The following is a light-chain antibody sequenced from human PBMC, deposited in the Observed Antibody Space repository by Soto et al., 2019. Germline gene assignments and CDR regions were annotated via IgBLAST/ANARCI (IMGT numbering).Light chain of an antibody. CDR3: ATWDDSLDVHV. Sequence: QSVLTQPPSASGTPGQTITISCSGGSSNIGITTVNWYEHLPGTAPRLLIYGNNQRPSGVPDRFSGSKSGTSASLAISGLQSEDEGHYYCATWDDSLDVHVFGTGTKLTVL. V-gene: IGLV1-44*01. CDR1: SSNIGITT. J-gene: IGLJ1*01. CDR2: GNN.